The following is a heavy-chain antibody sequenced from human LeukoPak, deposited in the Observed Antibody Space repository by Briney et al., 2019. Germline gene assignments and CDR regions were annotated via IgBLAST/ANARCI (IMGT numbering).Heavy chain of an antibody. CDR2: ISYGGST. J-gene: IGHJ4*02. D-gene: IGHD3-22*01. Sequence: SETLSLTCTVSGGSTSSSSYSWGWIRQPPGKGLEWIGIISYGGSTHYNPSLKSRVYISVDTSKNQFSLVLNSVTAADTTAYYCATHSGLGVMSPYSDYWGQGILVTVSS. CDR3: ATHSGLGVMSPYSDY. CDR1: GGSTSSSSYS. V-gene: IGHV4-39*01.